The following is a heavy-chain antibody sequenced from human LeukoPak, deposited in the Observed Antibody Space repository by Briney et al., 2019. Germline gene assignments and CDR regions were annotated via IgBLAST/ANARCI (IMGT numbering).Heavy chain of an antibody. V-gene: IGHV3-53*01. D-gene: IGHD1/OR15-1a*01. Sequence: PGGSLRLSCAASGFTVNNNYMNWVRQVPGKGLEWVSVISSGGSTYYADSVKGRFTISRDNSKNTLYLQMNSLRVEDTAVYYCGRDLIGTAASWDCWGQGTLVTVSS. J-gene: IGHJ4*02. CDR1: GFTVNNNY. CDR2: ISSGGST. CDR3: GRDLIGTAASWDC.